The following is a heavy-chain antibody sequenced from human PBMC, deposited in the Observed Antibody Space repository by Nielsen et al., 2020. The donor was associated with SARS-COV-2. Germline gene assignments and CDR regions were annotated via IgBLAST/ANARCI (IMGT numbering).Heavy chain of an antibody. CDR3: AGNWNYVGGAFDI. CDR1: GFTVSSNY. Sequence: GESLKISCAASGFTVSSNYMSWVRQAPGKGLEWVSVIYSGGSTYYADSVKGRFTISRDNSKNTLYLQMNSLRAEDTAVYYCAGNWNYVGGAFDIWGQGTMVTVSS. J-gene: IGHJ3*02. D-gene: IGHD1-7*01. V-gene: IGHV3-66*01. CDR2: IYSGGST.